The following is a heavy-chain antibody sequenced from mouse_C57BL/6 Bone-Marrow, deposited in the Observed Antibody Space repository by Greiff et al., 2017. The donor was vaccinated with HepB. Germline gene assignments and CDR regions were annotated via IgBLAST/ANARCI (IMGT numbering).Heavy chain of an antibody. CDR2: IHPSDSDT. J-gene: IGHJ3*01. D-gene: IGHD1-1*02. V-gene: IGHV1-74*01. Sequence: QVQLQQPGAELVKPGASVKVSCKASGYTFTSYWMHWVKQRPGQGLEWIGRIHPSDSDTNYNQKFKGKATLTVDKSSSTAYMQLSSLTSEDSAVYYCAIEEGYPPKGSRWCAYWGQGTLVTVSA. CDR3: AIEEGYPPKGSRWCAY. CDR1: GYTFTSYW.